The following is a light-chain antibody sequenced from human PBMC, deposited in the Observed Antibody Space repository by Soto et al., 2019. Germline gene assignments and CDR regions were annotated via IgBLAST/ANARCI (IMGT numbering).Light chain of an antibody. CDR3: QQYNNWPPIT. V-gene: IGKV3-15*01. CDR1: QSVNSN. J-gene: IGKJ5*01. CDR2: GAS. Sequence: ETVMTQSPATLSVSPGERATLSCRASQSVNSNLAWYQQKVGQAPRLLIYGASTRATGIPARFSGSGSGTEFTLTISSLQSEAFAVYYSQQYNNWPPITFGQGTRLEIK.